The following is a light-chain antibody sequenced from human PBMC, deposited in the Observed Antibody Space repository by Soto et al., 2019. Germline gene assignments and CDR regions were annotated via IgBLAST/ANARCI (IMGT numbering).Light chain of an antibody. CDR2: EVS. V-gene: IGLV2-8*01. CDR1: SSDVGGYNY. J-gene: IGLJ3*02. Sequence: QSALTQPPSASGSPGQSVTISCTGTSSDVGGYNYVSWYQQYPGKAPKLMIYEVSKRSSGVPDRFSGSKSGNTASLTVSGLQAEDEADYYCSSYAGSNNLRVFGGGTKLTVL. CDR3: SSYAGSNNLRV.